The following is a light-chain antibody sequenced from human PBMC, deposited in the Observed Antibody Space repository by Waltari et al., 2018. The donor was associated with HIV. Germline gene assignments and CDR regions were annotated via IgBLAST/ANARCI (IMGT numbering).Light chain of an antibody. CDR2: RNK. Sequence: QSVLTQPPSAPGTPGQRVTISCSGSTYNIGSNYVYWYRQLPGTSPKLLIYRNKQRPSGVPDRFSRCQSATSASLAGCGVRSEDEADYHCGAWDDSLSGWVFGGGTKLTVL. V-gene: IGLV1-47*01. CDR3: GAWDDSLSGWV. J-gene: IGLJ3*02. CDR1: TYNIGSNY.